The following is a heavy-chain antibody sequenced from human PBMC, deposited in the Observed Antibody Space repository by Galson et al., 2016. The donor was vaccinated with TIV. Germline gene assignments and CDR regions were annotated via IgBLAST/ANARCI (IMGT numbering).Heavy chain of an antibody. CDR1: GYIFTNYA. V-gene: IGHV1-18*04. Sequence: SVKVSCKASGYIFTNYAISWLRQAPGQGPEWMGWVSAYNKKTHYAQKFQDRVTMTTDTATNTVFMDLRSLRSDDTAIYCCARHPYCYDNTDYSVAFDVWGQVAMVAASS. CDR2: VSAYNKKT. CDR3: ARHPYCYDNTDYSVAFDV. J-gene: IGHJ3*01. D-gene: IGHD3-22*01.